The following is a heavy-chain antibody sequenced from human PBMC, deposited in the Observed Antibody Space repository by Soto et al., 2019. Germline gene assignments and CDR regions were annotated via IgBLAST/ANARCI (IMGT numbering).Heavy chain of an antibody. CDR3: ARRPSYCSSTSCYGPLSNYYYYGMDV. Sequence: GDSLKISWKGSGYSFTSYWISWVRQMPGKGLEWMGRIDPSDSYTKYSPSFHGHVTISAAKSISTAYLQWSSLKASDTAMYYCARRPSYCSSTSCYGPLSNYYYYGMDVWGQGTTVTVSS. D-gene: IGHD2-2*01. J-gene: IGHJ6*02. CDR2: IDPSDSYT. V-gene: IGHV5-10-1*01. CDR1: GYSFTSYW.